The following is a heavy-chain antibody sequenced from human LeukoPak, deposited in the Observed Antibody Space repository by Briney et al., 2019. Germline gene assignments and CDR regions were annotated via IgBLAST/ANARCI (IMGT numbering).Heavy chain of an antibody. V-gene: IGHV1-18*04. CDR1: GYTFTNYY. CDR3: ARGYSGSYLDY. D-gene: IGHD1-26*01. CDR2: ISAYNGNT. J-gene: IGHJ4*02. Sequence: GASVKVSCKASGYTFTNYYMHWVRQAPGQGLEWMGWISAYNGNTNYAQKLQGRVTMTTDTSTSTAYMELRSLRSDDTAVYYCARGYSGSYLDYWGQGTLVTVSS.